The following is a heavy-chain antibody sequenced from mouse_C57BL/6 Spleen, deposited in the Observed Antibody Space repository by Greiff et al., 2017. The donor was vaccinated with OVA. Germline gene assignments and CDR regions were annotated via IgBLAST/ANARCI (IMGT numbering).Heavy chain of an antibody. CDR1: GYTFTSYW. CDR3: ATSGSSYVGYYFDY. CDR2: IDPSDSYT. J-gene: IGHJ2*01. Sequence: QVQLQQPGAELVMPGASVKLSCKASGYTFTSYWMHWVKQRPGQGLEWIGEIDPSDSYTNYNQKFKGKSTLTVDKSSSTAYMQLSCLTSEDSAVYYCATSGSSYVGYYFDYWGQGTTLTVSS. V-gene: IGHV1-69*01. D-gene: IGHD1-1*01.